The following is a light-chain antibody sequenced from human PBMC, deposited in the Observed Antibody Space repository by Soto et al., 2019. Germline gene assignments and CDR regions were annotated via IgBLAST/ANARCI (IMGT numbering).Light chain of an antibody. J-gene: IGKJ4*01. CDR1: QGISSW. V-gene: IGKV1-12*01. CDR2: KAS. Sequence: DIQMTQSPSSVSASVGDRVTISCRASQGISSWLAWYQQKPGEAPKLLIYKASTLQTGVPSRFSGSGSGTEFTLTITSLQPEDFATYYSHQASSFPLSFGGGTKVEIK. CDR3: HQASSFPLS.